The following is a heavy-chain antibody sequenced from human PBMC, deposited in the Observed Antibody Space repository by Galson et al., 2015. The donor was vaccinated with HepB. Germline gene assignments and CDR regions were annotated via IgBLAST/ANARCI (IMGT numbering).Heavy chain of an antibody. CDR2: IWYDGSNK. D-gene: IGHD6-6*01. CDR3: ARGRVIAARENPDY. Sequence: SLRLSCAASGFTFSSYGMHWVRQAPGKGLEWVAVIWYDGSNKYYADSVKGRFTISRDSSKNTLYLRMNSLRAEDTAVYYCARGRVIAARENPDYWGQGTLVTVSS. CDR1: GFTFSSYG. J-gene: IGHJ4*02. V-gene: IGHV3-33*01.